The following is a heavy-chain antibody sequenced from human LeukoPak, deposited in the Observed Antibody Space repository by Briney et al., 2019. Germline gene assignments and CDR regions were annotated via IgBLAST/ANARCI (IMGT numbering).Heavy chain of an antibody. CDR2: IYYSGST. D-gene: IGHD3-10*01. Sequence: PSETLSLTCTVSGGSASSNIYYWSWIRQPPGKGLEWIGYIYYSGSTNYNHSLKSRVTISVDTSKNQFSLKLTSVTAADTAVYYCARVHITMVRGVSGWFDPWGQGTLVTVSS. CDR1: GGSASSNIYY. V-gene: IGHV4-61*01. J-gene: IGHJ5*02. CDR3: ARVHITMVRGVSGWFDP.